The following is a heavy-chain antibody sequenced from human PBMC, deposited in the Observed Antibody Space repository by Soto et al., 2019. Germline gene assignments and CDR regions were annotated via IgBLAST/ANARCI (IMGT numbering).Heavy chain of an antibody. CDR3: AKGWLSSTYYYGLDV. D-gene: IGHD6-13*01. CDR1: GDSISSYY. Sequence: SETLCLTCTDSGDSISSYYWSWIRQPAGKGLEWIGRSYTSGSTNYNPSLKSRVTMSVDTSKNQFSLKLSCVNDADTAVYYCAKGWLSSTYYYGLDVWGQGTTVTVSS. J-gene: IGHJ6*02. CDR2: SYTSGST. V-gene: IGHV4-4*07.